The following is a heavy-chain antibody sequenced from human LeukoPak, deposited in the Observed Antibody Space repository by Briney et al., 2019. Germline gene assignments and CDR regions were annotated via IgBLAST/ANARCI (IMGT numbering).Heavy chain of an antibody. J-gene: IGHJ5*02. CDR3: ARGLVQGAYNWFDP. CDR2: INHSGST. CDR1: GGSFSGYY. V-gene: IGHV4-34*01. Sequence: MTSETLSLTCAVYGGSFSGYYWSWIRQPPGKGLEWIGEINHSGSTNYNPSLKSRVTISVDTSKNQFSLKLSSVTAADTAVYYCARGLVQGAYNWFDPWGQGTLVTVSS.